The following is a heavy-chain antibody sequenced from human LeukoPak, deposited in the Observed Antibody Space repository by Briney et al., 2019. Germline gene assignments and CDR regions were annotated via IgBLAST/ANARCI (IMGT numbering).Heavy chain of an antibody. CDR3: ARDFSAAAAY. CDR2: ISSSSSYI. D-gene: IGHD6-13*01. J-gene: IGHJ4*02. Sequence: PGGSLRLSCAASGFTFSSYGMNWVRQAPGKGLEWVSSISSSSSYIYYADSVKGRFTISRDNAKNSLYLQMNSLRAEDTAVYYCARDFSAAAAYWGQGTLVTVSS. CDR1: GFTFSSYG. V-gene: IGHV3-21*01.